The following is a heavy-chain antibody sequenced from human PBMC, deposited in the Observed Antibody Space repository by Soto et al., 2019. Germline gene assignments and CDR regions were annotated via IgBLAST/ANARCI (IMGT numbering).Heavy chain of an antibody. CDR2: IIPIFGTA. D-gene: IGHD6-19*01. CDR1: GGTFRSYA. Sequence: VASVNVSCKASGGTFRSYAISWVRQAPGQGLEWMGGIIPIFGTANYAQKFQGRVTITADESTSTAYMELSSLRSEDTAVYYCARGGGAVAGHFDYWGQGTLVTV. V-gene: IGHV1-69*13. CDR3: ARGGGAVAGHFDY. J-gene: IGHJ4*02.